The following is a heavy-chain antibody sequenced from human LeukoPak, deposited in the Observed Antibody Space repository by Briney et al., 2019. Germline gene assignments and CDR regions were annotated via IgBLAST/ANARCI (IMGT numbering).Heavy chain of an antibody. D-gene: IGHD5-18*01. CDR1: GFSFSSYW. CDR2: IKRDGSEK. CDR3: ARDLDTRNSYEFAY. V-gene: IGHV3-7*04. Sequence: PGGSLRLSCAASGFSFSSYWMNWVRQAPGKGLEWVANIKRDGSEKYYVDSVKGRFTISRGNAKNSLYLQMNSLRVEDTAVYYCARDLDTRNSYEFAYWGQGTLVTVSS. J-gene: IGHJ4*02.